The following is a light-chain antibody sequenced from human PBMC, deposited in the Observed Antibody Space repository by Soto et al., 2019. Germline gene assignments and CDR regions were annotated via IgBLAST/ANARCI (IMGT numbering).Light chain of an antibody. J-gene: IGLJ3*02. CDR1: SSDVGGYNY. CDR2: EVS. Sequence: QSALTQPASVSGSPGQSITISCTGTSSDVGGYNYVSWYQQHPGKAPKLMIYEVSNRPSGVSNRFSGSKSGNTASLTISGLQAEDEADYYCSSYTSSSTWLFGGVTKVTV. V-gene: IGLV2-14*01. CDR3: SSYTSSSTWL.